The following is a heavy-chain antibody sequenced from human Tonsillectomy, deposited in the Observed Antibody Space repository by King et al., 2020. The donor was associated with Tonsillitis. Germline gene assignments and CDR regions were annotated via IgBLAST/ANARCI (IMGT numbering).Heavy chain of an antibody. D-gene: IGHD6-13*01. Sequence: QLVQSGAEVKKPGSSVKVSCKASGGIFSSYVISWVRQAPGQGLEWMGGIFPIFGTSNYAQKFQGRVTITADESTSTAYMELSSLRSEDTAVYYCATYSSNWYAFSPYWGQGTLVTVSS. J-gene: IGHJ4*02. V-gene: IGHV1-69*01. CDR2: IFPIFGTS. CDR1: GGIFSSYV. CDR3: ATYSSNWYAFSPY.